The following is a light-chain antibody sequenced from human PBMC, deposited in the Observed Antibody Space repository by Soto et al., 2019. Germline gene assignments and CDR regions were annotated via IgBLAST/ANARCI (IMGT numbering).Light chain of an antibody. CDR2: GAS. Sequence: EIVMTQSPVTLSVAPGERATLSWRASQSVSSNLAWYQQKVGQAPRLLVYGASIRAPGVPARFSGSGSGTEFTLTINSLQSEDFALYYCQQYNEWPALTFGGGTKVDIK. CDR1: QSVSSN. CDR3: QQYNEWPALT. V-gene: IGKV3-15*01. J-gene: IGKJ4*01.